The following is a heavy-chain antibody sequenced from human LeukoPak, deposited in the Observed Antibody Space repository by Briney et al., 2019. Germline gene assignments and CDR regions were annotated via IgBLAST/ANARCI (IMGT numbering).Heavy chain of an antibody. D-gene: IGHD3-22*01. Sequence: GGSLRLSCAASGFTFSSYAMSWVRQAPGKGLEWVSAISGSGGSTYYADSVKGRFTISRDNSKNTLYLQMNSLRAEDAAVYYCAKIRVVPSDYFDYWGQGTLVTVSS. CDR3: AKIRVVPSDYFDY. CDR1: GFTFSSYA. V-gene: IGHV3-23*01. CDR2: ISGSGGST. J-gene: IGHJ4*02.